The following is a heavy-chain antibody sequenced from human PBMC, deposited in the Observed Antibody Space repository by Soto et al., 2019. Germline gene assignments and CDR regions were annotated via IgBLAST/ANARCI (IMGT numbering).Heavy chain of an antibody. V-gene: IGHV6-1*01. CDR3: ARDPRPVGATLYYYYGMDV. Sequence: SQTLSLTCAISGDSVSSNSAAWNWIRQSPSRGLEWLGRTYYRSKWYNDYAVSVKSRITINPDTSKNQFSLQLNSVTPEDTAVHYCARDPRPVGATLYYYYGMDVWGQGTTVTVSS. CDR1: GDSVSSNSAA. J-gene: IGHJ6*02. CDR2: TYYRSKWYN. D-gene: IGHD1-26*01.